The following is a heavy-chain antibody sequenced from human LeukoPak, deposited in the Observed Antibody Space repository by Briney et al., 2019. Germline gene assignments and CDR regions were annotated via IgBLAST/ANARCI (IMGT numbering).Heavy chain of an antibody. D-gene: IGHD2-2*01. CDR3: ARECNSITCYRVFNY. CDR1: GFTFSSYS. Sequence: GGSLRLSCVASGFTFSSYSMNWVRQAPGKGLEWVSSITSSSSSIYYADSVRGRFTISRDNAKNSLYLQMNSLRAEDTAVYYCARECNSITCYRVFNYWGQGTLVTVSS. CDR2: ITSSSSSI. J-gene: IGHJ4*02. V-gene: IGHV3-21*01.